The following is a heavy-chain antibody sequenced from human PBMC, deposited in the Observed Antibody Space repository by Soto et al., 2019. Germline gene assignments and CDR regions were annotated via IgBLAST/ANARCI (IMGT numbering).Heavy chain of an antibody. J-gene: IGHJ5*02. D-gene: IGHD1-20*01. CDR1: GVSSSGYD. Sequence: SATLSLTCTFAGVSSSGYDRILLRHPPGKGLEWIGYIYYSGSTNYNPSLKSRVTISVDTSKNQFSLKLSSVTAADTAVYYCARGPSYKWNRDSNWFDPWGQGTLVTVSS. CDR2: IYYSGST. V-gene: IGHV4-59*12. CDR3: ARGPSYKWNRDSNWFDP.